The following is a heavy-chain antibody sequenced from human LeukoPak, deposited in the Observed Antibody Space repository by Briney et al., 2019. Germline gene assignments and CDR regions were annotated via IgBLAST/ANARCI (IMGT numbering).Heavy chain of an antibody. CDR2: ISSSGSTM. Sequence: GGSLRLSCAGSGFTFSSYGMNWVRQAPGKGLEWVSYISSSGSTMYYADSVKGRLTVSRDNAKTSLYLQMNSLRAEDTAVYYCARDSGTYYPDYWGQGTLVTVSS. D-gene: IGHD1-26*01. CDR3: ARDSGTYYPDY. J-gene: IGHJ4*02. V-gene: IGHV3-48*03. CDR1: GFTFSSYG.